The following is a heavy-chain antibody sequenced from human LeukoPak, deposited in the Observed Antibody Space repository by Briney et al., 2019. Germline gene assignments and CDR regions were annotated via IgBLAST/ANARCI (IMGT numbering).Heavy chain of an antibody. D-gene: IGHD6-13*01. CDR2: IYPGGST. V-gene: IGHV3-53*01. Sequence: SGGSLRLSCAASGFTVSSNYMSWVRQAPGKGLEWVSVIYPGGSTYYADSVKGRFTISRDNSKNTLYLQMNSLRAEDTAVYYCTGRGLYSSSWWAFDVWGQGTVVTVSS. J-gene: IGHJ3*01. CDR3: TGRGLYSSSWWAFDV. CDR1: GFTVSSNY.